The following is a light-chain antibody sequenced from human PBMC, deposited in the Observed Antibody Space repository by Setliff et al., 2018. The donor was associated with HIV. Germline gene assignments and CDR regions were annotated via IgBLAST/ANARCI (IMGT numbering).Light chain of an antibody. CDR3: LLYYTDAQKSV. CDR1: TGAVTSGHY. Sequence: QAVVTQEPSLTVSPGGTVTLTCGSSTGAVTSGHYPYWFQQKPGQAPKTLIYDTSNKHSWTPARFSGSLLGGKAALTLSGAQPEDEAEYYCLLYYTDAQKSVFGSGTKVTVL. V-gene: IGLV7-46*01. CDR2: DTS. J-gene: IGLJ1*01.